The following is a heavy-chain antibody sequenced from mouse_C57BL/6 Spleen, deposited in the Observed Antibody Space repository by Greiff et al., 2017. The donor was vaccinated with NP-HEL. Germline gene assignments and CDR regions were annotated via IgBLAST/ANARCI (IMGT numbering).Heavy chain of an antibody. J-gene: IGHJ4*01. V-gene: IGHV2-2*01. CDR1: GFSLTSYG. D-gene: IGHD1-1*01. CDR3: ARKGGYYYGSYAMDY. Sequence: QVQLKESGPGLVQPSQSLSITCTVSGFSLTSYGVHWVRQSPGKGLEWLGVIWSGGSTDYNAAFISRLSISKDNSKSQVFFKMNSLQADDTAIYYCARKGGYYYGSYAMDYWGQGTSVTVSS. CDR2: IWSGGST.